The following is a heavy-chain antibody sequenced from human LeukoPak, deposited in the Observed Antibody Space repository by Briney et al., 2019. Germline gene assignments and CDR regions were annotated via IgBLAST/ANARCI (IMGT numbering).Heavy chain of an antibody. CDR3: ANPIDYYDSSGYYHY. CDR1: GFTYSSYW. J-gene: IGHJ4*02. V-gene: IGHV3-7*03. Sequence: GGSLRLSCAASGFTYSSYWMSWVRQAPGKGLEWVANIKLDGSEKYYVDSVRGRFTISRGNAKKSLYLQMNGLRAEDTAVYYCANPIDYYDSSGYYHYWGQGTLVTVSS. CDR2: IKLDGSEK. D-gene: IGHD3-22*01.